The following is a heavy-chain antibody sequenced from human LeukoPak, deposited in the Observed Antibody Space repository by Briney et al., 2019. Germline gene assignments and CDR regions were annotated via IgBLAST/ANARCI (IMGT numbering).Heavy chain of an antibody. D-gene: IGHD1-26*01. CDR1: GYTFTSYG. Sequence: ASVKVSCKASGYTFTSYGINWVRQATGQGLEWMGWINANNGNTNYAQKFQGRVTMTTNTSISTAYMELRSLRSDDTAVYYCASDLLRLSKVAEYFQGGGEGTLFTVSP. CDR3: ASDLLRLSKVAEYFQG. V-gene: IGHV1-8*01. J-gene: IGHJ1*01. CDR2: INANNGNT.